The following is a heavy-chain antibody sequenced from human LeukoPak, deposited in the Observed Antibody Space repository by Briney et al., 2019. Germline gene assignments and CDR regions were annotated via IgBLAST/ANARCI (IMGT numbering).Heavy chain of an antibody. CDR2: ISSSSSYI. V-gene: IGHV3-21*01. Sequence: GGSLRLSCAASGFTFSSYSMNWVRQAPGKGLEWVSSISSSSSYIYYADSVKGRFTIFRDNAKNSLYLQMNSLRAEDTAVYYCARDLDTMIVVASGTFDYWGQGTLVTVSS. D-gene: IGHD3-22*01. J-gene: IGHJ4*02. CDR3: ARDLDTMIVVASGTFDY. CDR1: GFTFSSYS.